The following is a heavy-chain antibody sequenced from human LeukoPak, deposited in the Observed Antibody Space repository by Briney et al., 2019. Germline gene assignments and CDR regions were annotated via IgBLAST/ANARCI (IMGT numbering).Heavy chain of an antibody. V-gene: IGHV1-2*02. J-gene: IGHJ4*02. CDR2: INPNSGGT. Sequence: ASVKVSCKASGYTFTGYYMHWVRQAPGQGLEWMVWINPNSGGTNYAQKFQGRVTMTRDTSISTAYMELSRLRSDDTAVYYCARYRAAAGKDFDYWGQGTRVTVSS. CDR3: ARYRAAAGKDFDY. CDR1: GYTFTGYY. D-gene: IGHD6-13*01.